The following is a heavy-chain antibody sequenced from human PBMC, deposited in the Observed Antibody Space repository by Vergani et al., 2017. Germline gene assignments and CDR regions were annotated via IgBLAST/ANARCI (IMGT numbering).Heavy chain of an antibody. V-gene: IGHV3-21*01. Sequence: EVQLVESGGGLVKPGGSLRLSCAASGFTFSSYSMNWVRQAPGKGLEWVSSISSSSSYIYYADSVKGRFTISRDNAKNSLYLQMNSLRAEDTAVYYCASHPAARGGYYFDYWGQGTLVTVSS. J-gene: IGHJ4*02. CDR3: ASHPAARGGYYFDY. CDR1: GFTFSSYS. D-gene: IGHD2-2*01. CDR2: ISSSSSYI.